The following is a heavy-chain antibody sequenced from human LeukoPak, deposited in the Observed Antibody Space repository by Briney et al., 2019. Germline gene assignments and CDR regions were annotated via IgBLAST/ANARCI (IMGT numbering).Heavy chain of an antibody. J-gene: IGHJ3*02. Sequence: SVKVSCKASGGTFSSYAISWVRQAPGQGLEWMGGIIPIFGTANYAQKFQGRVTITADESTSTAYMELRSLRFDDTAVYYCARDQSVRLLQTSSTYFKHVFAIWGQGSMVTVSS. CDR3: ARDQSVRLLQTSSTYFKHVFAI. D-gene: IGHD6-13*01. V-gene: IGHV1-69*13. CDR2: IIPIFGTA. CDR1: GGTFSSYA.